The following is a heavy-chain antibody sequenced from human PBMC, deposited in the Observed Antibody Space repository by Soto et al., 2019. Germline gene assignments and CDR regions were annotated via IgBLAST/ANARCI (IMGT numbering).Heavy chain of an antibody. J-gene: IGHJ5*02. CDR2: IYYSGST. V-gene: IGHV4-31*03. CDR3: ARDPLSYSNYESRGWFDP. D-gene: IGHD4-4*01. Sequence: QVQLQESGPGLVKPSQTLSLTCTVSGDSISSGGYYWSWIRQHPGKGLEWIGYIYYSGSTYYNPSLKSRVTISVDTSKNQFSLKLSSVTAADTAVYYCARDPLSYSNYESRGWFDPWGQGTLVTVSS. CDR1: GDSISSGGYY.